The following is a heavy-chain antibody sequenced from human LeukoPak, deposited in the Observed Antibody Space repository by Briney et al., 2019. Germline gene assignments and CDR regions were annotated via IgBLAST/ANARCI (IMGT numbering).Heavy chain of an antibody. J-gene: IGHJ1*01. V-gene: IGHV3-7*01. Sequence: PGGSLRLSCAASGFTFSSYWMSWVRQAPGKGLEWVANIKQDGSEKYYVDSVKGRFTISRDNAKNSLYLQMNSLRAEDTAVYYCARDQLAYCGGDCPEYFQHWGQGTLVTVSS. CDR3: ARDQLAYCGGDCPEYFQH. CDR2: IKQDGSEK. D-gene: IGHD2-21*02. CDR1: GFTFSSYW.